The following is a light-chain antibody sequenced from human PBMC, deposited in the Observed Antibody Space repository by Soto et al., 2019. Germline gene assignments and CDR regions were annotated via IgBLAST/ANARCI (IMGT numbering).Light chain of an antibody. J-gene: IGKJ2*01. CDR1: QSVLHSSHNENY. CDR2: WAS. CDR3: QQYYSTPYT. V-gene: IGKV4-1*01. Sequence: DIVMTQSPDSLAVSLGERATINCKSSQSVLHSSHNENYLVWYQQKPGQPPKLLIYWASTRESGVPDRFSGIGSETDFTLTISSLQAEDVAVYYCQQYYSTPYTFGQGTKLEIK.